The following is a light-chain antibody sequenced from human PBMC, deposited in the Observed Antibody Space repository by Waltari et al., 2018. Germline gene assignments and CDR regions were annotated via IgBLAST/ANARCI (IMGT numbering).Light chain of an antibody. V-gene: IGKV1-39*01. J-gene: IGKJ1*01. Sequence: DLQLPQSPSSLPASVGHRLTITCRATQSIAIYLNWYHHKPGKAPELLISAATGLHGEVPARFSGSGSGAEFTLTISSLQSEDFAAYYCQQYYSSPWTFGQGTKLEIK. CDR1: QSIAIY. CDR3: QQYYSSPWT. CDR2: AAT.